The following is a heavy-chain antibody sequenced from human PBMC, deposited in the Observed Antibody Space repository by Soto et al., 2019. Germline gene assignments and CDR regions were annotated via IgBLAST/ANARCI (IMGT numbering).Heavy chain of an antibody. V-gene: IGHV3-30-3*01. D-gene: IGHD5-18*01. CDR1: GFTFSSYA. CDR2: ISYDGSNK. CDR3: ARPRDGYPIYSYYFDY. Sequence: QVQLVESGGGVVQPGRSLRLSCAASGFTFSSYAMHWVRQAPGKGLEWVAVISYDGSNKYYADSVKGRFTISRDNSKNTLYMQMNSLKADDTAVDYCARPRDGYPIYSYYFDYWGQGTLVTVSS. J-gene: IGHJ4*02.